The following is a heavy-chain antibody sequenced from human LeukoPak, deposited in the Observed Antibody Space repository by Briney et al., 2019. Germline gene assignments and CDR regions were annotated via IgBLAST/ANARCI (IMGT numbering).Heavy chain of an antibody. CDR1: GFTFGAYG. CDR3: TRVLSSWSYFDY. V-gene: IGHV3-49*04. CDR2: LRSRAYAGAT. J-gene: IGHJ4*02. Sequence: GRSLRLSGTASGFTFGAYGMSWVRQAPGKGREGVGFLRSRAYAGATEYAASVKGRFTISRDDSNSIAYLQMNSLKTEDTAVYYCTRVLSSWSYFDYWGQGTLVTVSS. D-gene: IGHD6-13*01.